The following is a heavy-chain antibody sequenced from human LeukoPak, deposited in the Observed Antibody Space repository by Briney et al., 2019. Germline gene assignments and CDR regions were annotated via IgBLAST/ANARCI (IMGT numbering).Heavy chain of an antibody. Sequence: GASVKGLLQGSGGTFSRYGISWVRQAPGKGLEWMGGIIPIFGTANYAQKFQGRVTITADESTSTAYMELSSLRSEDTAVYYCARDLVGNYYDSSGYSHDYWGQGTLVTVSS. D-gene: IGHD3-22*01. CDR2: IIPIFGTA. V-gene: IGHV1-69*13. J-gene: IGHJ4*02. CDR1: GTFSRYG. CDR3: ARDLVGNYYDSSGYSHDY.